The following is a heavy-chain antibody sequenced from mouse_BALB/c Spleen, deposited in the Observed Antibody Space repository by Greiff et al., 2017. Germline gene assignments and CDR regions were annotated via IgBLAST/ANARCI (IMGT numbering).Heavy chain of an antibody. V-gene: IGHV2-9*02. D-gene: IGHD4-1*01. CDR3: ARDGVGRGFAY. J-gene: IGHJ3*01. CDR2: IWAGGST. CDR1: GFSLTSYG. Sequence: VQLQESGPGLVAPSQSLSITCTVSGFSLTSYGVHWVRQPPGKGLEWLGVIWAGGSTNYNSALMSRLSISKDNSKSQVFLKMNSLQTDDTAMYYCARDGVGRGFAYWGQGTLVTVSA.